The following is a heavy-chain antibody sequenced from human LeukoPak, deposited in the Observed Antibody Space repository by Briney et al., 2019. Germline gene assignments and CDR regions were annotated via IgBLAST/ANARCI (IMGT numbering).Heavy chain of an antibody. D-gene: IGHD2-2*01. J-gene: IGHJ4*02. Sequence: GGSLRLSCAASGFTFSSYSMNWVRQAPGKGVEWVSSISSSSSYIYYADSVKGRFTISRDNAKNSLYLQMNSLRAEDTAVYYCAKGASDIVVVTSIYYFDYWGQGTLVTVSS. CDR3: AKGASDIVVVTSIYYFDY. V-gene: IGHV3-21*01. CDR1: GFTFSSYS. CDR2: ISSSSSYI.